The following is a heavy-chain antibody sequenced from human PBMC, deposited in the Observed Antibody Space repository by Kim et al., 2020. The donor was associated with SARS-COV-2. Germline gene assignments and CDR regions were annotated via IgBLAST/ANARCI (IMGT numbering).Heavy chain of an antibody. J-gene: IGHJ5*01. V-gene: IGHV3-7*03. Sequence: KYVDSVKGRFNISRDNAKNRLYLQMNSLGAEDTAVYYCARDVVRGYSDSWGQGTLVTVSS. D-gene: IGHD5-18*01. CDR3: ARDVVRGYSDS.